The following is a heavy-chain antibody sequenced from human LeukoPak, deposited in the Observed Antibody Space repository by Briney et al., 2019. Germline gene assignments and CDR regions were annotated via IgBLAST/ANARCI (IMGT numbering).Heavy chain of an antibody. CDR3: ARAPYYYDSSEGDY. J-gene: IGHJ4*02. V-gene: IGHV4-4*02. D-gene: IGHD3-22*01. CDR2: IYHSGST. Sequence: PSETLSLTCAVSGGSISSSNWWSWVRQPPGQGLEWIGEIYHSGSTNYNPSLKSRVTISVDKSKNQFSLKLSSVTAADTAVYYCARAPYYYDSSEGDYWGQGTLVTVSS. CDR1: GGSISSSNW.